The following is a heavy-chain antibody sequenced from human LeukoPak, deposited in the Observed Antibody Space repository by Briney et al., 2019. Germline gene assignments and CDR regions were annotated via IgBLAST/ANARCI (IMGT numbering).Heavy chain of an antibody. CDR2: ISSSGSTM. V-gene: IGHV3-48*03. CDR3: ARDPHDYGDYDWGY. D-gene: IGHD4-17*01. CDR1: GFTFSSYE. Sequence: TGGSLRLSCADSGFTFSSYEMNWVRQATGKGLEWVSYISSSGSTMYYADSENGRFTISRDNAKYSLYLQMNSLRAEDTAVYYCARDPHDYGDYDWGYWGQGTLVTVSS. J-gene: IGHJ4*02.